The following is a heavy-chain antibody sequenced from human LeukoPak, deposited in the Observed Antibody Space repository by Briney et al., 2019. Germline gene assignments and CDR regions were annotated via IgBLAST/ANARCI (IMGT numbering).Heavy chain of an antibody. CDR3: ASGYSGTFGY. V-gene: IGHV4-4*02. Sequence: SETLSLTCAVSGGSISSSNWWSWVRQPPGKGLEWIGEIYHSGSTNYNPSLKSRVTISVDESKNQFSLKLSSVTAADTAVYYCASGYSGTFGYWGQGTLVTVSS. D-gene: IGHD5-12*01. J-gene: IGHJ4*02. CDR2: IYHSGST. CDR1: GGSISSSNW.